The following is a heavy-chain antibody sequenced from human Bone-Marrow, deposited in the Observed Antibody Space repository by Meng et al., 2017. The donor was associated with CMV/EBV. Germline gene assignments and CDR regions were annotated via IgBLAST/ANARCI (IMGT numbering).Heavy chain of an antibody. V-gene: IGHV3-30*02. D-gene: IGHD3-10*01. CDR2: IRYDGSNK. Sequence: SCAASGFTFSSYGMHWVRQAPGKGLEWVAFIRYDGSNKYYADSVKGRFTISRDDSKNTLYLQMNSLKTEDTAVYYCTTGGVLLWFGEAPEGMDVWGQGPTVTVSS. J-gene: IGHJ6*02. CDR3: TTGGVLLWFGEAPEGMDV. CDR1: GFTFSSYG.